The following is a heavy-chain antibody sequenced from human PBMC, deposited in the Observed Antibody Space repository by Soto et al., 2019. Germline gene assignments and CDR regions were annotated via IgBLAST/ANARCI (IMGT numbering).Heavy chain of an antibody. D-gene: IGHD3-22*01. CDR3: AAVPKLGYSSGYYAFDI. CDR1: GFTFTSSA. CDR2: IVVGSGNT. V-gene: IGHV1-58*01. Sequence: SVKVSCKASGFTFTSSAVQCVRPARGQRLEWIGWIVVGSGNTNYAQKFQERVTITRDMSTSTAYMELSSLRSEDTAVYYCAAVPKLGYSSGYYAFDIWGQGTMVTVSS. J-gene: IGHJ3*02.